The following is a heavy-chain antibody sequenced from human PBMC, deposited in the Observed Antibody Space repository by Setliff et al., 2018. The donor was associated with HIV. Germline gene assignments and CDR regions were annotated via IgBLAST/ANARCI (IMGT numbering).Heavy chain of an antibody. D-gene: IGHD3-10*01. J-gene: IGHJ4*02. Sequence: LKISCATSGLTFSNCGMHWVRQAPGKGLEWVASIRSDGSNKYYADSVTGRFTISRGDSKNTLYLQMNSLRAEDTAVYYCAKDKGQKYADYWGQGTMVTVSS. CDR2: IRSDGSNK. CDR1: GLTFSNCG. V-gene: IGHV3-30*02. CDR3: AKDKGQKYADY.